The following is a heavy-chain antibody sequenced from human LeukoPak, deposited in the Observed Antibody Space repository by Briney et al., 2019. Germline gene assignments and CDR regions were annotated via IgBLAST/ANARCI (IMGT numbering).Heavy chain of an antibody. J-gene: IGHJ3*02. Sequence: GGSLRLSCAASGFTFSSYSMNWVRQAPGKGLEWVSYISSSSSTIYYADSVKGRFTISRDNAKNSLHLQMNSLRAEDTASYYCAKSVLMVGASDAFDIWGQGTMVTVSS. CDR3: AKSVLMVGASDAFDI. CDR1: GFTFSSYS. D-gene: IGHD1-26*01. V-gene: IGHV3-48*04. CDR2: ISSSSSTI.